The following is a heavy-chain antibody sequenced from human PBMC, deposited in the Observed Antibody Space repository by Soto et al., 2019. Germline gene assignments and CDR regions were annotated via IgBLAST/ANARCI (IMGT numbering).Heavy chain of an antibody. V-gene: IGHV3-48*03. CDR3: ARVPRNFYYNGMDV. CDR2: ISSSGSTK. CDR1: GFTFSSYE. J-gene: IGHJ6*02. Sequence: GGSLRLSCEGSGFTFSSYEMNWVRQAPGKGLEWVSYISSSGSTKNYADSVKGRFAISRDNVKNSLYLQMNSLRAEDTAVYYCARVPRNFYYNGMDVWGQGTTVTVSS.